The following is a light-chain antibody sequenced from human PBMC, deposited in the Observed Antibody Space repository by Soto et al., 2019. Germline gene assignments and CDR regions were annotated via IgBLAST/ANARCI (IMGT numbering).Light chain of an antibody. CDR2: WAS. CDR1: QRGLYTSNNRNN. J-gene: IGKJ4*01. CDR3: QQYYTSPLT. V-gene: IGKV4-1*01. Sequence: DIVMTQSPESLAVSLGERATIHCKSSQRGLYTSNNRNNLAWYQQKPGRPPKLLIYWASTRESGVPDRFSGSGSETDFTLSISSLQAEDVAVYFCQQYYTSPLTFGGGTKVEIK.